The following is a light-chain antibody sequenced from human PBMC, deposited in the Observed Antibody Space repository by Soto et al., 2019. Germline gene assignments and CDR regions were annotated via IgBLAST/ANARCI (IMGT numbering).Light chain of an antibody. J-gene: IGLJ2*01. CDR3: NSYTSSSTVV. V-gene: IGLV2-14*01. CDR1: SSDIGSYNF. Sequence: QSALTQPASVSGSPGQSITISCTGTSSDIGSYNFVSWFQQHPGKAPKLMIYEVSNRPLGVSSRFSGSKSGNTASLTISGLQAEDEADYFCNSYTSSSTVVFGGGTKLTVL. CDR2: EVS.